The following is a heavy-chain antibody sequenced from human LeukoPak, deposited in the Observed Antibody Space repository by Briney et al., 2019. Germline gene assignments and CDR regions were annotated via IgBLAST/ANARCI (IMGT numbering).Heavy chain of an antibody. CDR2: INPNSGGT. V-gene: IGHV1-2*02. J-gene: IGHJ4*02. CDR1: GYTFTRYY. CDR3: ARDLIAGAGCAY. D-gene: IGHD6-13*01. Sequence: ASVKVSSKASGYTFTRYYMHWVRQAPGQGLEWMGWINPNSGGTNYAQKFQGRVTMTRDTSISTAYMELSRLRSDDTAVYYCARDLIAGAGCAYWGQGTLVTVSS.